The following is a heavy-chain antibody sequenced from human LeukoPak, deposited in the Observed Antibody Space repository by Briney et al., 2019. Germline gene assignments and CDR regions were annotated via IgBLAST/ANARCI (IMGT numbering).Heavy chain of an antibody. V-gene: IGHV3-30*02. CDR1: GFTFSSYG. CDR2: IRYDGNNK. J-gene: IGHJ4*02. D-gene: IGHD3-22*01. CDR3: AKEFPGDSSVFDY. Sequence: PGGSLRLSCAASGFTFSSYGMHWVRQAPGKGLEWVAFIRYDGNNKYYADSVKGRFTTSRDNSQNTLYLQMNSLRVEDTAVYYCAKEFPGDSSVFDYWGQGTLVTVSS.